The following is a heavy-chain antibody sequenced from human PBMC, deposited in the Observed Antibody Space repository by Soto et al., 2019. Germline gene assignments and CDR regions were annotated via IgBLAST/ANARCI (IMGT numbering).Heavy chain of an antibody. V-gene: IGHV3-23*01. J-gene: IGHJ4*02. CDR1: GFTFRTYA. Sequence: EVQLLDSGGGLVQPGGSLRLSCAASGFTFRTYAMSWVRQAPGKGLEWVSTISDSGTTYYANSVKGRFTISRDNSRNTVDLQMNSLRVEDTAVYYCTKGSKGSYITTSFIYLADSWGQETLVTNSS. CDR3: TKGSKGSYITTSFIYLADS. D-gene: IGHD1-1*01. CDR2: ISDSGTT.